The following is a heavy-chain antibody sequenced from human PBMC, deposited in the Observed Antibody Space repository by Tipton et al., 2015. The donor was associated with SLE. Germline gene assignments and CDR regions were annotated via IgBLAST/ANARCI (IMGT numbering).Heavy chain of an antibody. CDR1: GGSFSGYY. CDR3: TRDRGLTGWPEYYFDY. V-gene: IGHV4-34*01. CDR2: INHSGST. D-gene: IGHD3-9*01. Sequence: TLSLTCAVYGGSFSGYYWSWIRQPPGKGLEWIGEINHSGSTNYNPSPRSRVTISVDTSKNQFSLKLSSVTAADTAVYYCTRDRGLTGWPEYYFDYWGQGALVTVSS. J-gene: IGHJ4*02.